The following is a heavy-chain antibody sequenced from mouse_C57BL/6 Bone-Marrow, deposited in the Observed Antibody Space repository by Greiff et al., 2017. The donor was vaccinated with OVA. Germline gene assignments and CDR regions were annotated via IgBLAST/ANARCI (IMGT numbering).Heavy chain of an antibody. CDR2: INPSNGGT. J-gene: IGHJ2*01. V-gene: IGHV1-53*01. CDR3: ARGEDYDGVFPYFDY. D-gene: IGHD2-4*01. Sequence: QVPPPQPGAELVEPWAFGKLVFKASGFNFPHYWVHWGEQRPGQGLEWIGNINPSNGGTNYNEKFKSKATLTVDKSSSTAYMQLSSLTSEDSAVYYCARGEDYDGVFPYFDYWGQGTTLTVSS. CDR1: GFNFPHYW.